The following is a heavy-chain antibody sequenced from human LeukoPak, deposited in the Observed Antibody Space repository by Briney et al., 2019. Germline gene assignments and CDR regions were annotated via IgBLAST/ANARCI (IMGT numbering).Heavy chain of an antibody. D-gene: IGHD5-18*01. CDR2: INPNSGGT. J-gene: IGHJ3*02. CDR3: AREDTAMADAFDI. V-gene: IGHV1-2*02. CDR1: GYTFTGYY. Sequence: ASVKVSCKASGYTFTGYYMHWVRQAPGQGLEWMGWINPNSGGTNYAQKFQGRVTMTRDTSISTAYMELSRLRSEDTAVYYCAREDTAMADAFDIWGQGTMVTVSS.